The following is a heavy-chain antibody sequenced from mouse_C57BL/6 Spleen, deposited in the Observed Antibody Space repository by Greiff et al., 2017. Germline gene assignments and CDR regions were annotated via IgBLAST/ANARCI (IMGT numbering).Heavy chain of an antibody. CDR1: GYTFTSYW. Sequence: VQLQQPGAELVKPGASVKLSCKASGYTFTSYWMHWVKQRPGQGLEWIGMIHPNSGSTNYNEKFKSKATLTVEKSSSTAYMQLSSLTSEDSAVYYCARGDGNYDYYAMDYWGQGTSVTVSS. D-gene: IGHD2-1*01. CDR2: IHPNSGST. J-gene: IGHJ4*01. CDR3: ARGDGNYDYYAMDY. V-gene: IGHV1-64*01.